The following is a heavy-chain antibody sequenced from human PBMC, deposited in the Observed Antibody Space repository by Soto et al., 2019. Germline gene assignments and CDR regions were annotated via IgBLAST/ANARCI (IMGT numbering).Heavy chain of an antibody. D-gene: IGHD3-16*01. CDR2: ISGYNGNR. J-gene: IGHJ4*02. Sequence: QVQLVQSGAEVKKPGASVKVSCTASGYTFTIFGISWVRQAPGQGLEWMGWISGYNGNRNYAENVQDRVTVTTDTSTSTAYMEFRNLRSDDTAVYYCAREVEGRGGEYDYWGQGTLVTVSS. CDR3: AREVEGRGGEYDY. CDR1: GYTFTIFG. V-gene: IGHV1-18*01.